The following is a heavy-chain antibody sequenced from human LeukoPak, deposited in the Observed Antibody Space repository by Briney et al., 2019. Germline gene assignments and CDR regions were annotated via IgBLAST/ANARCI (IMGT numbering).Heavy chain of an antibody. Sequence: SETLSLTCTVSGGCISSGDYYWSWIRQPPGKGLEWIGYIYYSGSTYFNPSLKSRVTISVDTSKNQFSLKLSSVTAPDTAVYYCARGPRYYYDRSGYYPFDYWGQGSLVTVSS. J-gene: IGHJ4*02. V-gene: IGHV4-30-4*01. CDR2: IYYSGST. CDR3: ARGPRYYYDRSGYYPFDY. CDR1: GGCISSGDYY. D-gene: IGHD3-22*01.